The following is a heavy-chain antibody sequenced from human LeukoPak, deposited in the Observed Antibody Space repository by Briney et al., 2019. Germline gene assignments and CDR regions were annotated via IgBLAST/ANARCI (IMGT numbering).Heavy chain of an antibody. J-gene: IGHJ4*02. Sequence: SETLSLTCTVSGGSISSSSYYWGWIRQPPGKGLEWIGSFSYTGSTYSDPSLKSRVTISVDTSKNQFSLKLSSVTAADTAVYYCARDRAPRGSYEIYYFDYWGQGALVTVSS. CDR3: ARDRAPRGSYEIYYFDY. CDR2: FSYTGST. CDR1: GGSISSSSYY. D-gene: IGHD1-26*01. V-gene: IGHV4-39*07.